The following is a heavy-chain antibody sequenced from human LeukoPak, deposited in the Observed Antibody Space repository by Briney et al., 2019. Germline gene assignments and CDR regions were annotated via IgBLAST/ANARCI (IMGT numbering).Heavy chain of an antibody. CDR3: ASFAYSSGWYS. D-gene: IGHD6-19*01. Sequence: PGWSLRLSCAASGFTFSNYLMPWVRQAPGKGLVWVSRINSDGSSTSYADSVKGRFAISRDNAKNTLYLQMNSLRAEDTAVYYCASFAYSSGWYSWGQGTLVTVSS. CDR1: GFTFSNYL. J-gene: IGHJ4*02. V-gene: IGHV3-74*01. CDR2: INSDGSST.